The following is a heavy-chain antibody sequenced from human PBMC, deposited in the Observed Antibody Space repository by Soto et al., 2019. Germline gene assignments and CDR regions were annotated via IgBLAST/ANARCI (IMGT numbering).Heavy chain of an antibody. Sequence: ASVKVSCKASGYTFSGYRMHWVRQAPGQGLEWMGIINPSGGSTTYAQKFQGRVTMTGDTSTSTVYMDLSSLTSEDTAVYYCARDGPHRWVDYWGQGTLVTVSS. CDR2: INPSGGST. CDR1: GYTFSGYR. CDR3: ARDGPHRWVDY. J-gene: IGHJ4*02. V-gene: IGHV1-46*01.